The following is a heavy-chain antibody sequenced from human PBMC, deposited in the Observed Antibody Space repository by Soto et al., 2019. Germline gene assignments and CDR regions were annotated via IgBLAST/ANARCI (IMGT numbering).Heavy chain of an antibody. CDR2: VHSDGTTT. CDR1: GFTFDYYW. Sequence: EVQLVESGGGLVQPGESLRLSCAASGFTFDYYWMHWVRQAPGKGLVWVSRVHSDGTTTTYADSVKGRFTISRDNARNKVSLQMSSLRAEDTAIYYCARGARGGFDLWGHGTVVTVSS. J-gene: IGHJ3*01. D-gene: IGHD3-10*01. V-gene: IGHV3-74*01. CDR3: ARGARGGFDL.